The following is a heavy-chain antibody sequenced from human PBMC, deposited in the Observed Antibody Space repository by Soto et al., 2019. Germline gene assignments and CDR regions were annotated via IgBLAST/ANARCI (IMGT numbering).Heavy chain of an antibody. Sequence: SLRLSCAASGFTFSSYGMHWVRQAPGKGLEWVAVISYDGSNKYYADSVKGRFTISRDNSKNTLYLQMNSLRAEDTAVYYCAKDRLYCSGGSCYAASTFLDYWGQGTLVTVSS. CDR1: GFTFSSYG. J-gene: IGHJ4*02. CDR2: ISYDGSNK. V-gene: IGHV3-30*18. D-gene: IGHD2-15*01. CDR3: AKDRLYCSGGSCYAASTFLDY.